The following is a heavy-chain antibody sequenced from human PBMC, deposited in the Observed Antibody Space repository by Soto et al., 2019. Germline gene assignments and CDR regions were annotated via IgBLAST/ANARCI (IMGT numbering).Heavy chain of an antibody. Sequence: QVQLQESGPGLVKPSETLSLTCTVSGASISGFYWSWIRKSAGKGLEWIGRIYATGTTDYTPSLESRVRMSVDTAENHFSLKLRSVTAADKAVYYCVRDGTKTVRDWFDTWGQGISVTVSS. CDR1: GASISGFY. V-gene: IGHV4-4*07. D-gene: IGHD1-1*01. CDR2: IYATGTT. CDR3: VRDGTKTVRDWFDT. J-gene: IGHJ5*02.